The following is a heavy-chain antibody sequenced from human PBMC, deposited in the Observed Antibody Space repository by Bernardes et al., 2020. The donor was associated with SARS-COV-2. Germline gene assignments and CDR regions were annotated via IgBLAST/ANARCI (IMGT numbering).Heavy chain of an antibody. CDR1: GFTVSSNY. V-gene: IGHV3-66*02. Sequence: SLILSCAASGFTVSSNYMSWVRQAPGQGLEWVSVIYSGGSTYYADSVKGRFTISRDNSKNTLYLQMNSLRAEDTAVYYCARDGSSSWYSWFDPWGQGTLVTVSS. J-gene: IGHJ5*02. D-gene: IGHD6-13*01. CDR2: IYSGGST. CDR3: ARDGSSSWYSWFDP.